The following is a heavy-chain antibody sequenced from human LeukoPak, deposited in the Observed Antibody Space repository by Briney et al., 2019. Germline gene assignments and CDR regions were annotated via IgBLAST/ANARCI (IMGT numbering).Heavy chain of an antibody. CDR1: GFTFSNYA. CDR2: ISGSGGST. V-gene: IGHV3-23*01. D-gene: IGHD3-10*01. Sequence: GGSLRLSCATSGFTFSNYAMSWVRQAPGKGLEWVSAISGSGGSTYYADSVKGRFTISRDNAKNSLYLQMNSLRAEDTAVYYCARETIWFGEALGTSDYWGQGTLVTVSS. J-gene: IGHJ4*02. CDR3: ARETIWFGEALGTSDY.